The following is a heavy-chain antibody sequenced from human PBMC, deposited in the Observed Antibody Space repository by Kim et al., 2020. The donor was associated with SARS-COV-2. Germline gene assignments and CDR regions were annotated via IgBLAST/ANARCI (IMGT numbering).Heavy chain of an antibody. CDR2: IYPRDSDT. Sequence: GESLQISCKGSGYKFISYWIAWVRQKPGKGLEWMGIIYPRDSDTTKSPSFQDQVIISVDKSISTAYLQWSSLKASDTAMYYCARLPYYYDSSGWGGYFDLWGQGTRVTVSS. D-gene: IGHD3-22*01. V-gene: IGHV5-51*01. J-gene: IGHJ4*02. CDR3: ARLPYYYDSSGWGGYFDL. CDR1: GYKFISYW.